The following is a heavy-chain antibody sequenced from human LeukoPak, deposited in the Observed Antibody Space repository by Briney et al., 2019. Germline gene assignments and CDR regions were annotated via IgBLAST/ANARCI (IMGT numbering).Heavy chain of an antibody. Sequence: SETLSLTCAVYGGSFSGYYWSWIRQPPGKGLEWIGEINHSGSTNYNPSLKSRVTISVDTPKNQFSLKLSSVTAADTAVYYRAGIVVVVAATNRAFDIWGQGTMVTVSS. J-gene: IGHJ3*02. CDR2: INHSGST. CDR1: GGSFSGYY. V-gene: IGHV4-34*01. CDR3: AGIVVVVAATNRAFDI. D-gene: IGHD2-15*01.